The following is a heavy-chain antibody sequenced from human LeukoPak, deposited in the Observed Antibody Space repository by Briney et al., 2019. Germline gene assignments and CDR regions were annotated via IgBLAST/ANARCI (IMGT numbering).Heavy chain of an antibody. D-gene: IGHD5-18*01. Sequence: PSETLSLTCAVYGGSFSGYYWSWIRQPPGKGLEWIGEINHSGSTNYNPSLKSRVTISVDTSKNQFSLKLSSVTAADTAVYYCARIAPFRVDTAMVRNYYYYYMDVWGKGTTVTVSS. V-gene: IGHV4-34*01. CDR1: GGSFSGYY. CDR3: ARIAPFRVDTAMVRNYYYYYMDV. CDR2: INHSGST. J-gene: IGHJ6*03.